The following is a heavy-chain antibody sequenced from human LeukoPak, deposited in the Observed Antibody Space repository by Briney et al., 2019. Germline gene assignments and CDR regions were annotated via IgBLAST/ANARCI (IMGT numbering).Heavy chain of an antibody. CDR2: INHSGST. Sequence: SETLSLTCSVTGDSLSSGYYWSWIRQPPGKGLEWIGEINHSGSTNYNPSLKSRVTISVDTSKNQFSLKLSSVTAADTAVYYCARREDGRRAMNYWGQGTLVTVSS. CDR3: ARREDGRRAMNY. J-gene: IGHJ4*02. CDR1: GDSLSSGYY. V-gene: IGHV4-34*01. D-gene: IGHD1-26*01.